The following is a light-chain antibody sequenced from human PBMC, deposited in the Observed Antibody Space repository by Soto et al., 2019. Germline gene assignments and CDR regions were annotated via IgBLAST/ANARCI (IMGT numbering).Light chain of an antibody. V-gene: IGKV1-39*01. CDR1: ESISDY. CDR2: SAS. Sequence: IQLTQSPSSLSASMGDRVTIVCRASESISDYLNWYQLKSGEAPKVLIYSASTLRGGVPSRFSGTGSGTEFTLTISSLQPEDVATYYCQQTFSHLLSFGGGTTVEIK. J-gene: IGKJ4*01. CDR3: QQTFSHLLS.